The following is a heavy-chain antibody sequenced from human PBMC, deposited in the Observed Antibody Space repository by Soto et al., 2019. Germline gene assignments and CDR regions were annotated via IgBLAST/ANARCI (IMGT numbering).Heavy chain of an antibody. V-gene: IGHV3-7*01. CDR2: IKQDGSEK. CDR3: ARTYGGWFDP. Sequence: GGSLRLSCAASGFTFSSYGMSWVRQAPGKGLEWVANIKQDGSEKYYVDSVKGRFTISRGNAKNSLYLQMNSLRAEDTAVYYWARTYGGWFDPWGQGTLVTVSS. J-gene: IGHJ5*02. CDR1: GFTFSSYG. D-gene: IGHD4-17*01.